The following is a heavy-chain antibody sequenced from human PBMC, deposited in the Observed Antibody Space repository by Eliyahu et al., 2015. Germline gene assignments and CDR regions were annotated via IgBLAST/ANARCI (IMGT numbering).Heavy chain of an antibody. Sequence: QVQLVQSGAEVKKPGASVXLSCXSSGYTFTSYYIHWVRQAPGQGLEWMGIINPSGGSRTYAQKFKGRVTMTRDTSTSTVYIEMSSLRFEDTAVYYCAGQGGTSDFDYWGQGTLVTVSS. CDR1: GYTFTSYY. D-gene: IGHD4-23*01. CDR2: INPSGGSR. V-gene: IGHV1-46*01. CDR3: AGQGGTSDFDY. J-gene: IGHJ4*02.